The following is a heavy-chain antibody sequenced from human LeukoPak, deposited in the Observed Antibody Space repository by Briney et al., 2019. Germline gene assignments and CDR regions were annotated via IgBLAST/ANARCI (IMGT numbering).Heavy chain of an antibody. D-gene: IGHD6-13*01. CDR2: IYYSGST. CDR1: GGSISSYY. CDR3: ARGSSLRAAGTYNWFDP. V-gene: IGHV4-59*08. J-gene: IGHJ5*02. Sequence: SETLSLTCTVSGGSISSYYWSWIRQPPGKGLEWIGYIYYSGSTNSNPSLKSRVTISVDTSKNQFSLNLSSVTAADTAVYYCARGSSLRAAGTYNWFDPWGQGTLVTVSS.